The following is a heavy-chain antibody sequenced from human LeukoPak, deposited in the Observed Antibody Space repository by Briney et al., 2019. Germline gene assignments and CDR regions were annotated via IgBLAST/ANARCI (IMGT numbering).Heavy chain of an antibody. CDR1: GGSISSYY. V-gene: IGHV4-59*01. J-gene: IGHJ4*02. CDR2: IYYSGST. D-gene: IGHD3-16*01. Sequence: SETLSLTCTVSGGSISSYYWSWIRQPPGRGLEWIGYIYYSGSTNYNPSLKSRVTISVDTSKNQFSLKLSSVTAADTAVYYCARDRLTFGVDYWGQGTLVTVSS. CDR3: ARDRLTFGVDY.